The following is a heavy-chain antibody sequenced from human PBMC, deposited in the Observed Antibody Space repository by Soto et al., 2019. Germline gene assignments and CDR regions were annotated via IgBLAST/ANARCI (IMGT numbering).Heavy chain of an antibody. CDR1: GYTFTSYG. D-gene: IGHD1-1*01. V-gene: IGHV1-18*01. CDR2: ISAHNGNT. J-gene: IGHJ4*02. CDR3: ARGRYGDY. Sequence: QVHLVQSGAEVKKPGASVKVSCKASGYTFTSYGITWVRQAPGQGLEWMGWISAHNGNTDYAQKLQGRVIVTRDTSTSTAHMALRSLISDDTAVYSCARGRYGDYWGQGALVTVSS.